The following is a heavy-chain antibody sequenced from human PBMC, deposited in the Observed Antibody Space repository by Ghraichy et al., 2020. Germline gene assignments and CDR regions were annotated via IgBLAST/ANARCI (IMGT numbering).Heavy chain of an antibody. J-gene: IGHJ3*02. Sequence: SQTLSLTCTVSGGSISSYYWSWIRQPPGKGLEWIGYIYYSGSTNYNPSLKSRVTISVDTSKNQFSLKLSSVTAADTAVYYCARDFAAVAGTGACDIWGQGTMVTVSS. V-gene: IGHV4-59*01. CDR1: GGSISSYY. D-gene: IGHD6-19*01. CDR3: ARDFAAVAGTGACDI. CDR2: IYYSGST.